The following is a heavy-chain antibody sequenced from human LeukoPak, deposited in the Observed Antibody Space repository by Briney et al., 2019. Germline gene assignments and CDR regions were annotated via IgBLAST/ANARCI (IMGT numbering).Heavy chain of an antibody. J-gene: IGHJ4*02. V-gene: IGHV3-7*01. CDR2: IRQDGSEK. CDR1: GFTFTTHW. CDR3: ARDLSEYGGYYFDY. Sequence: PGESLILSCTASGFTFTTHWMSWVRQAPGKGLEWVANIRQDGSEKHYVDSVKGRVTISRDNAENSLYLQMNSLRAEDTAVYYCARDLSEYGGYYFDYWGQGTLVTVSS. D-gene: IGHD4-23*01.